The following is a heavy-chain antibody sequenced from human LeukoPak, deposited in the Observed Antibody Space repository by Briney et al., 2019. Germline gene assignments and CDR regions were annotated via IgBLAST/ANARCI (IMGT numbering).Heavy chain of an antibody. J-gene: IGHJ4*02. CDR2: MSGSGENT. CDR3: AKYPASGGYFDY. V-gene: IGHV3-23*01. Sequence: GGSLRLSCAASGFTFSTYSMSWVRLAPGKGLEGVSGMSGSGENTYYADSVKGRFTISRDNSRNTLYLQMNSLRAEDTAVFYCAKYPASGGYFDYWGQGTLVTVSS. D-gene: IGHD6-13*01. CDR1: GFTFSTYS.